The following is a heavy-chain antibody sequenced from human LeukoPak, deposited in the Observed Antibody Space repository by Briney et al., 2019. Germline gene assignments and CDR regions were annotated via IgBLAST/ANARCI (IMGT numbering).Heavy chain of an antibody. CDR2: ISGDGGTT. CDR1: GFTFSSYA. Sequence: PGGSLRLSCAASGFTFSSYAMTWVRQAPGKGLEWVSVISGDGGTTFYADSVKGRFTISRDNSKNTLYMEMNSLRAEDTAVYYCAKGGIGCSGGSCYYLFDYWGQGTLVTVSS. D-gene: IGHD2-15*01. V-gene: IGHV3-23*01. J-gene: IGHJ4*02. CDR3: AKGGIGCSGGSCYYLFDY.